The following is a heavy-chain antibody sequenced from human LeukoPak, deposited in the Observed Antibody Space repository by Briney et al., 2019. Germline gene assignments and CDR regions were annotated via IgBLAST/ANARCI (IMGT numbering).Heavy chain of an antibody. V-gene: IGHV3-74*01. CDR3: ARGRGPVNY. Sequence: GGSLRLACVASGFTFSSYWMHLVRQAPRKGLVWVSRIKSDGSNTRYAASVKGRFTISRDNAKNTLYLQMNSLRAEDTAVYYCARGRGPVNYWGEGTLVTVSS. CDR2: IKSDGSNT. D-gene: IGHD3-10*01. CDR1: GFTFSSYW. J-gene: IGHJ4*02.